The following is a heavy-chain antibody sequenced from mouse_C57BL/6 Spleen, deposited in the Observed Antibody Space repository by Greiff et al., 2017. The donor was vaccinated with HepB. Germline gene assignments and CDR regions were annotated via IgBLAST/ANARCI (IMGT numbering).Heavy chain of an antibody. J-gene: IGHJ1*03. V-gene: IGHV1-5*01. D-gene: IGHD1-1*01. Sequence: EVKLVESGTVLARPGASVKMSCKTSGYTFTSYWMHWVKQRPGQGLEWIGAIYPGNSDTSYNQKFKGKAKLTAVTSASTAYMELSSLTTEDSAVYYCTNNYYGSSNWYFDVWGTGTTVTVSS. CDR3: TNNYYGSSNWYFDV. CDR1: GYTFTSYW. CDR2: IYPGNSDT.